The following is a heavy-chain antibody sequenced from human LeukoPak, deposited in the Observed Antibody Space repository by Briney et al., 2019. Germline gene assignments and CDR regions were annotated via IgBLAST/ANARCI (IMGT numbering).Heavy chain of an antibody. CDR3: ARATSKALDY. J-gene: IGHJ4*02. V-gene: IGHV3-7*01. Sequence: GGSLRLSCAASGFTFSSYWMTWVRQAPGKGLEWVANIKEDGSEKYYVDPVKGRFTISRDNAKKSMYLQVNSLRAEDTAVYYCARATSKALDYWGQGTLVTVSS. D-gene: IGHD6-6*01. CDR1: GFTFSSYW. CDR2: IKEDGSEK.